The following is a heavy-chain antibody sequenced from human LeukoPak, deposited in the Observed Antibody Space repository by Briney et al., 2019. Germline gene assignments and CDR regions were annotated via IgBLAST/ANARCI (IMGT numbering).Heavy chain of an antibody. CDR3: VRRYYEYNVYPRPFAF. Sequence: GGSLRLSCAASGFTFSRDGMHWVRQAPGKGLVWVSRISDDGSITTYADSVQGRFTTSRDNAKSTVFLQMNSLRVEDTAVYFCVRRYYEYNVYPRPFAFWGQGILVTVSS. J-gene: IGHJ4*02. CDR2: ISDDGSIT. CDR1: GFTFSRDG. V-gene: IGHV3-74*03. D-gene: IGHD3-22*01.